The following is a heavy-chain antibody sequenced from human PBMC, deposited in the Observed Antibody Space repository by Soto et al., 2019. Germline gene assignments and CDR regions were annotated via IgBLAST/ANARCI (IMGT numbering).Heavy chain of an antibody. CDR3: ARSLPAYYYDSSGYVH. V-gene: IGHV4-31*03. Sequence: SATMSVTSTVSGGSSGGGGYYCSWIRKHPGKGLEWIGYIYYSGSTYYNPSLKSRVTMTRNTSISTAYMELSSLRSEDTAVYYCARSLPAYYYDSSGYVHWGQRTLVTVSS. CDR1: GGSSGGGGYY. J-gene: IGHJ4*02. D-gene: IGHD3-22*01. CDR2: IYYSGST.